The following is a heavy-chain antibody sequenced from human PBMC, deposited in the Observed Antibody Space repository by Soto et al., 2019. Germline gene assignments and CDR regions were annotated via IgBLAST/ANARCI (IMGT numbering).Heavy chain of an antibody. CDR3: ARESSFDAFDI. V-gene: IGHV1-69*08. J-gene: IGHJ3*02. D-gene: IGHD6-6*01. Sequence: QVQLVQSGAEVKKPGSSVKVSCKASGGTFSSYTISWVRQAPGQGLEWMGRIIPILGIANYAQKFQGRVTITADKSTSTAYMELSSLSSEDTAVYYCARESSFDAFDIWGQGTMVTVSS. CDR1: GGTFSSYT. CDR2: IIPILGIA.